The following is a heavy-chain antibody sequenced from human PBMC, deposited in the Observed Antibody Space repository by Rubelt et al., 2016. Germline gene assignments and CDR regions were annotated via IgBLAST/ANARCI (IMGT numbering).Heavy chain of an antibody. J-gene: IGHJ5*02. V-gene: IGHV4-39*01. Sequence: QLQLHESGPGLVKPSETLSLTCTVSSGSISSSSYYWGWIRQPPGKGLEWIGSAYYSGSTYYSPSLQSRGTISVETSKTQYSLRLGSVTAADTAVYYGAGGKDRRWVGPWGQGILVTVSS. CDR3: AGGKDRRWVGP. CDR1: SGSISSSSYY. CDR2: AYYSGST. D-gene: IGHD1-14*01.